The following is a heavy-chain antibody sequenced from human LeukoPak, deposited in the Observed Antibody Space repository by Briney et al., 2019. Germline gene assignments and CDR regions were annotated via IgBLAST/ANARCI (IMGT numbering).Heavy chain of an antibody. CDR1: GGSISDYY. V-gene: IGHV4-4*07. J-gene: IGHJ3*02. D-gene: IGHD4-17*01. CDR3: ARAGYGDYTDAFGI. CDR2: IHTSGST. Sequence: PSETLSLTCTVSGGSISDYYWDWIRQPAGKGLEWIGRIHTSGSTNYNPSLKSRVTISVDTSKNQFSLKLSSVTAADTAVYYCARAGYGDYTDAFGIWGQGTMVTVSS.